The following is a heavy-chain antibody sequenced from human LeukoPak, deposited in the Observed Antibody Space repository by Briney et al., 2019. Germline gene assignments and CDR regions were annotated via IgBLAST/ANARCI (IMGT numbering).Heavy chain of an antibody. V-gene: IGHV3-23*03. CDR2: IHNDGATT. J-gene: IGHJ4*02. Sequence: PGASLRLSCAASGFIFWAYDMMWVRQARGKGVEWGSLIHNDGATTYYADSVRGRFTVSRDNSKNTLYLEMNSLRAEDTAVYYCAKGKGGTSFDYCFDYWGQGTPVSVSS. CDR3: AKGKGGTSFDYCFDY. D-gene: IGHD2/OR15-2a*01. CDR1: GFIFWAYD.